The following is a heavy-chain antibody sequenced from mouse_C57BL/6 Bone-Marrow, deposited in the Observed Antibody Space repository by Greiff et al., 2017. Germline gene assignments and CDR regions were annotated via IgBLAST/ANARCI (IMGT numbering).Heavy chain of an antibody. D-gene: IGHD1-1*01. CDR2: ISYDGSN. V-gene: IGHV3-6*01. CDR1: GYSITSGYY. Sequence: DVKLVESGPGLVKPSQSLSLTCSVTGYSITSGYYWNWIRQFPGNKLEWMGYISYDGSNNYNPSLKNRNSITRDTSKNQFFLELNSVTTEDTATYYCARNYGSRDYAMDYWGQGTSVTVSS. CDR3: ARNYGSRDYAMDY. J-gene: IGHJ4*01.